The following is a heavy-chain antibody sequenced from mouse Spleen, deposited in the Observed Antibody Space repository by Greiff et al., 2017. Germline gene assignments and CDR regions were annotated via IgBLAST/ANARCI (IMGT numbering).Heavy chain of an antibody. CDR2: ISSGSSTI. J-gene: IGHJ2*01. V-gene: IGHV5-17*01. Sequence: EVQRVESGGGLVKPGGSLKLSCAASGFTFSDYGMHWVRQAPEKGLEWVAYISSGSSTIYYADTVKGRFTISRDNAKNTLFLQMTSLSSEDTAMYYCARPIYYYGSSYFDYWGQGTTLTVSS. CDR1: GFTFSDYG. CDR3: ARPIYYYGSSYFDY. D-gene: IGHD1-1*01.